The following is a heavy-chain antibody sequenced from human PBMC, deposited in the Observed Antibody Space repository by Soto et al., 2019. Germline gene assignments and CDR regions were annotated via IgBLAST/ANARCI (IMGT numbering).Heavy chain of an antibody. J-gene: IGHJ6*02. D-gene: IGHD3-22*01. CDR1: GLTFSSYA. CDR3: AKDYHDGSGIYDHYGMDV. CDR2: ISGSGTST. V-gene: IGHV3-23*01. Sequence: VGSLRLSCAASGLTFSSYAMSWVRQAPGKGLEWVSGISGSGTSTYYADSVKGRFTISRDNSRNTLYLQMNSLRAEDTAVYYCAKDYHDGSGIYDHYGMDVWGQGTTVTVSS.